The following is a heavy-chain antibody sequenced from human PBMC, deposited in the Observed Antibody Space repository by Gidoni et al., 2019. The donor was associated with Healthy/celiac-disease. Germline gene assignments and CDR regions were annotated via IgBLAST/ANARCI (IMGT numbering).Heavy chain of an antibody. CDR2: INHIGST. CDR1: VGSFSGYY. D-gene: IGHD3-10*01. J-gene: IGHJ4*02. V-gene: IGHV4-34*01. CDR3: ARASGVFDY. Sequence: QVQLQQWGAGLLKPSETLSLTCAVYVGSFSGYYWSWIRQPPGKGLEWIGEINHIGSTNYNPALKSRVTISVETAKNKFSLKLSSVTAADTAVDYCARASGVFDYWGQGTLVTVSS.